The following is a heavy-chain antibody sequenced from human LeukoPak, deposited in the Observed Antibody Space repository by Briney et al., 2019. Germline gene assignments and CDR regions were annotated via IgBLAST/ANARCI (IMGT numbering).Heavy chain of an antibody. CDR1: GYTFTSYY. J-gene: IGHJ4*02. Sequence: WASVKVSCKASGYTFTSYYMHWVRQAPGQGLEWMGIINPSGGSTSYAQKFQGRVTMTRDTSASTAYMELNSLRSEDTAVYYCATDGEILEWWNHTPYYFDYWGQGTLVTVSS. D-gene: IGHD3-3*01. CDR2: INPSGGST. CDR3: ATDGEILEWWNHTPYYFDY. V-gene: IGHV1-46*01.